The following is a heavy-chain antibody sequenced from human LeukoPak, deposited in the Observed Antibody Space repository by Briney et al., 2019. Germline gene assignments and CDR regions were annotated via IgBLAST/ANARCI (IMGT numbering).Heavy chain of an antibody. CDR2: IWYDGSNK. CDR1: GFTFSSYG. Sequence: PGGSLRLSCAASGFTFSSYGMHWVRQAPGKGLEWVAVIWYDGSNKYYADSVKGRFTISRDNSKNTLYLQMNSLRAEDTAVYYCARDPPKNSYYDFWSGYWDYYYYGMDVWGQGTTVTVSS. CDR3: ARDPPKNSYYDFWSGYWDYYYYGMDV. D-gene: IGHD3-3*01. J-gene: IGHJ6*02. V-gene: IGHV3-33*01.